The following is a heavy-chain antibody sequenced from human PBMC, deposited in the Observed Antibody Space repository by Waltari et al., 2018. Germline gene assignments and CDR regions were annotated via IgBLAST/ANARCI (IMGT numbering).Heavy chain of an antibody. D-gene: IGHD3-3*01. CDR1: GFTFSSYA. CDR2: ISGSGGST. J-gene: IGHJ4*02. Sequence: EVQLLESGGGLVQPGGSLRLSCAASGFTFSSYAMSWVRQAPGKGLGWVSAISGSGGSTYYAESVKGRFTISRDNSKNTLYLQMNSLRAEDTAVYYCAKAAKFLEWFADYWGQGTLVTVSS. V-gene: IGHV3-23*01. CDR3: AKAAKFLEWFADY.